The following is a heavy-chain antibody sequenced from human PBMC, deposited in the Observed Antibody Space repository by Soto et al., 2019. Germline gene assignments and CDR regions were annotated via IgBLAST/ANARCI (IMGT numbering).Heavy chain of an antibody. CDR1: GDSVSSNSAA. D-gene: IGHD1-26*01. CDR2: TYYRSKWYN. V-gene: IGHV6-1*01. Sequence: SQTLSLTCAISGDSVSSNSAAWNWIRQSPSRGLEWLGRTYYRSKWYNDYAVSVKSRITINSDTSKNQFSLQLNSVTPEDTAVYYCARGVGATQDYHYGMDVWGQGTTVTVSS. CDR3: ARGVGATQDYHYGMDV. J-gene: IGHJ6*02.